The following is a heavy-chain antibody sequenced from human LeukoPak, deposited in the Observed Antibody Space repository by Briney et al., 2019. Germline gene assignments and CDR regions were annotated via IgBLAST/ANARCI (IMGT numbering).Heavy chain of an antibody. V-gene: IGHV3-66*01. Sequence: PGGSLRLSCAASGLSVRGNYMSWVRQAPGKGLEWVSVLYRDGSAFYADSVKGRFSISRDNSRNTLYLQMNSLRADDTAVYYCAKGRSGYDHDTFDIWGQGTMVTVSS. CDR1: GLSVRGNY. CDR2: LYRDGSA. D-gene: IGHD5-12*01. CDR3: AKGRSGYDHDTFDI. J-gene: IGHJ3*02.